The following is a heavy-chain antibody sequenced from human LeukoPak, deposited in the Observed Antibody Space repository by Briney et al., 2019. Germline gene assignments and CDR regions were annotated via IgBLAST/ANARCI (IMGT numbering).Heavy chain of an antibody. Sequence: GGSLRLSCAASGFTVSSNYMSWVRQAPGKGLEWVSVIYSGGSTYYADSVKGRFTISRDNSKNTLYLQMNSLRAEDTAVYYCARHRPRGLLRYFDWDNWFDPWGQGTLVTVSS. D-gene: IGHD3-9*01. CDR3: ARHRPRGLLRYFDWDNWFDP. CDR1: GFTVSSNY. V-gene: IGHV3-53*01. CDR2: IYSGGST. J-gene: IGHJ5*02.